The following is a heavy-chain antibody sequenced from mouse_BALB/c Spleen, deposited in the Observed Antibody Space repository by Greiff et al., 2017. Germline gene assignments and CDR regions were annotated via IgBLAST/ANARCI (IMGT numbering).Heavy chain of an antibody. V-gene: IGHV3-2*02. CDR3: ASLDGYYGCFAY. CDR1: GYSITSDYA. Sequence: EVKLQESGPGLVKPSQSLSLTCTVTGYSITSDYAWNWIRQFPGNKLEWMGYISYSGSTSYNPSLKSRISITRDTSKNQFFLQLNSVTTEDTATYYCASLDGYYGCFAYWGQGTLVTVSA. CDR2: ISYSGST. J-gene: IGHJ3*01. D-gene: IGHD2-3*01.